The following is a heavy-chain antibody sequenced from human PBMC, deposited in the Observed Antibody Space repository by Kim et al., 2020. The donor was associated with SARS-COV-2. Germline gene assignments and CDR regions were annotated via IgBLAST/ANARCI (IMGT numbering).Heavy chain of an antibody. CDR3: ARLKGHLVQGVLGRFFLDS. D-gene: IGHD3-10*01. CDR2: IYYSGST. V-gene: IGHV4-39*01. J-gene: IGHJ4*02. Sequence: SETLSLTCTVSGGSISSSSYYWGWIRQPPGKGLEWIGSIYYSGSTYYNPSLKSRVTISVDTSKNQFSLKLSSVTAADTAVYYCARLKGHLVQGVLGRFFLDSWGQGTLVTVS. CDR1: GGSISSSSYY.